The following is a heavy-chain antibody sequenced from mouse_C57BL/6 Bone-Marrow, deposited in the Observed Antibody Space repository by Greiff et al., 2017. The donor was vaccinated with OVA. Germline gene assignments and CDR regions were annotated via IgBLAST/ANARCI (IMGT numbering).Heavy chain of an antibody. CDR2: IHPSDSDT. CDR1: GYTFTSYW. D-gene: IGHD1-1*01. CDR3: AIIPSYWLNYASDY. V-gene: IGHV1-74*01. Sequence: QVQLQQPGAELVKPGASVKVSCKASGYTFTSYWMHWVKQRPGQGLEWIGRIHPSDSDTNYNQKFKGKATLTVDKSSSTAYMPLSSLTSEDSAVYYCAIIPSYWLNYASDYWGQGTSVTVSS. J-gene: IGHJ4*01.